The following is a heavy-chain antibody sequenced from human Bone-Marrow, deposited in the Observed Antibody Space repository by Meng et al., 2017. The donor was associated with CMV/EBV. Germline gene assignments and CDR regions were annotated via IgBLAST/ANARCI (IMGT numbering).Heavy chain of an antibody. V-gene: IGHV4-4*07. CDR2: ISTSGST. Sequence: VQQQRSGSGLAQASETMSPTCPVAGVSSSSDYGGWTRQAAGKGWGWIGRISTSGSTNYNPALRSRVTMSVDTPKNQFSLKLSSVTAADTAVYYCARRGLLRYSSWYFDLWGRGTLVTVSS. CDR3: ARRGLLRYSSWYFDL. D-gene: IGHD3-9*01. J-gene: IGHJ2*01. CDR1: GVSSSSDY.